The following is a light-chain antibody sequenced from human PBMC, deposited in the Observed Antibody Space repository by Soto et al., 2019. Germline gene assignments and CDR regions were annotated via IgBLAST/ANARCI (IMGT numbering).Light chain of an antibody. CDR1: QVIINY. CDR2: GAS. V-gene: IGKV1-27*01. CDR3: HKYNSAPPVT. Sequence: DIQMTQSPSSLSASVGDRVTISCRASQVIINYLAWYQQRPGKGPKLLIYGASTLQSGVPSRFSGSGSGTDFTLTIRSLQPEDVATYYCHKYNSAPPVTFGPGTTVHV. J-gene: IGKJ3*01.